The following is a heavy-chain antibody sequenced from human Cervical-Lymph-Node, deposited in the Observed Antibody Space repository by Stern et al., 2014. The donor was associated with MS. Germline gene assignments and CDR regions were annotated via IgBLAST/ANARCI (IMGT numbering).Heavy chain of an antibody. CDR1: GYSFTSYW. Sequence: EVQLVESGAEVKKPGESLKISCKGSGYSFTSYWIGWVRQMPGKGLEWMGIIYPGDSDPRYSPSFQGQVTISADKSISTAYLQWSSLNASDTAMYYCARQMATAIQGLDYWGQGTLVTVSS. J-gene: IGHJ4*02. CDR2: IYPGDSDP. V-gene: IGHV5-51*01. CDR3: ARQMATAIQGLDY. D-gene: IGHD5-24*01.